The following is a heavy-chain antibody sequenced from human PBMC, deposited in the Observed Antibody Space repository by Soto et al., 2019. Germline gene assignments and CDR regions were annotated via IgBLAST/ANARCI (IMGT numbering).Heavy chain of an antibody. Sequence: PGGSLRLSCAASGFTFSSYSMNWVRQAPGKGLEWVSSISSSSSYIYYADSVKGRFTISRDNAKNSLYLQMNSLRAEDTAVYYCARDRTDYGSGSYYWGGYYYGMDVWGQGTTVTVSS. D-gene: IGHD3-10*01. J-gene: IGHJ6*02. V-gene: IGHV3-21*01. CDR1: GFTFSSYS. CDR3: ARDRTDYGSGSYYWGGYYYGMDV. CDR2: ISSSSSYI.